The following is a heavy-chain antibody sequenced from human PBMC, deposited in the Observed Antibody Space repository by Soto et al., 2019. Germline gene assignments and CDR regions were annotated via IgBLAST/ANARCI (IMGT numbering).Heavy chain of an antibody. D-gene: IGHD1-26*01. CDR3: AKSATH. J-gene: IGHJ4*02. CDR2: ISWNSNNI. CDR1: GFTFDDYA. V-gene: IGHV3-9*01. Sequence: EVQLVESGGGLVQPGRSLRLSCAASGFTFDDYAMHWVRQAPGKGLEWVSGISWNSNNIGYADSVKGRFTISRDNAKNSLYLRMNSLKTEDTALYYCAKSATHWGQGTLVTVSS.